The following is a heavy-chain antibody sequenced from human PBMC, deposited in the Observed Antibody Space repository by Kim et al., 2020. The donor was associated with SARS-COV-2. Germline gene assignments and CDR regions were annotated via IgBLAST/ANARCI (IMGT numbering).Heavy chain of an antibody. Sequence: SETLSLTCTISGGSISSSTYSWNWFRQPPGDELEWIGGIDPSGTTYYNPSLKSRVTLSVETSRNQFSLKLSSVTAADTAGFYCTRHLSGSSWFDYWGQGT. V-gene: IGHV4-39*01. CDR3: TRHLSGSSWFDY. CDR2: IDPSGTT. CDR1: GGSISSSTYS. D-gene: IGHD6-13*01. J-gene: IGHJ4*02.